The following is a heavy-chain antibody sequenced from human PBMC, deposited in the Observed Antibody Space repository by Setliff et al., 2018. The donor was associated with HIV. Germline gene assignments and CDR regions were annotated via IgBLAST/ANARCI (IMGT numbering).Heavy chain of an antibody. J-gene: IGHJ4*02. CDR2: INPSGGST. CDR3: ARDPGWLQTLYYFDS. D-gene: IGHD5-12*01. V-gene: IGHV1-46*01. CDR1: GDIFTSYY. Sequence: GASVKVSCKASGDIFTSYYMHWVRQAPGQGPEWMGVINPSGGSTIYAQKFQGRVTMTRDTSTSTAYMELRSLRSDDTAVYYCARDPGWLQTLYYFDSWGQGTLVTVSS.